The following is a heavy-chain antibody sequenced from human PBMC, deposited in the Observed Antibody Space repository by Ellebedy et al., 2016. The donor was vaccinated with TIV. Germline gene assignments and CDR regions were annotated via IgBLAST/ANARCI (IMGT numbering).Heavy chain of an antibody. CDR1: GASISSYY. D-gene: IGHD2-15*01. CDR3: ARELRAAGGHYMDV. J-gene: IGHJ6*03. V-gene: IGHV4-59*12. Sequence: MPGGSLRLSCTVSGASISSYYWSWIRQPPGKGLEWIGYIYYNENTNYNPSLKSRVTISVDTSKNQFSLKLNSVTAADTAVYYCARELRAAGGHYMDVWGRGTTVTVSS. CDR2: IYYNENT.